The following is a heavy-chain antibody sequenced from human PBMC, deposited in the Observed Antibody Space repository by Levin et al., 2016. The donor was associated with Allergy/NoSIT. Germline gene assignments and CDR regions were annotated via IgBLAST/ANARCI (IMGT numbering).Heavy chain of an antibody. D-gene: IGHD2-15*01. CDR1: GFTFSSYW. V-gene: IGHV3-74*01. Sequence: GESLKISCAASGFTFSSYWMHWVRQAPGKGLVWVSRINSDGSSTSYADSVKGRFTISRDNAKNTLYLQMNSLRAEDTAVYYCARELWVVVAATTPGVLDYWGQGTLVTVSS. CDR3: ARELWVVVAATTPGVLDY. J-gene: IGHJ4*02. CDR2: INSDGSST.